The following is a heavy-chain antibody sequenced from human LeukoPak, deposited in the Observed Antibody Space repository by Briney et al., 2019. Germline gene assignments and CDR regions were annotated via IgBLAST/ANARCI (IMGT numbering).Heavy chain of an antibody. Sequence: GGSLRLSCGVSGFTFNNHWMNWVRQAPGKGLEWVANINEDGSEKDYAASVKAQFTVSRDNAKESLYLQMNSLRAEDTAIYYCARGMHQPGIDSWGQGTLVTVSS. CDR1: GFTFNNHW. J-gene: IGHJ4*02. CDR2: INEDGSEK. D-gene: IGHD7-27*01. V-gene: IGHV3-7*04. CDR3: ARGMHQPGIDS.